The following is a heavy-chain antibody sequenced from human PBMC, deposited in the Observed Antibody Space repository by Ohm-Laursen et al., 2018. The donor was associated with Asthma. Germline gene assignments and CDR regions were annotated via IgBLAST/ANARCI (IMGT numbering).Heavy chain of an antibody. CDR1: GFTFDDYT. J-gene: IGHJ3*02. CDR3: AKDFIRSAAGTQRFSFAFDI. V-gene: IGHV3-43*01. CDR2: ISWDGGST. D-gene: IGHD6-13*01. Sequence: SLRLSCAAPGFTFDDYTMHWVRQAPGKGLEWVSLISWDGGSTYYADSVKGRFTISRDNSKNSLYLQMNSLRTEDTALYYCAKDFIRSAAGTQRFSFAFDIWGQGTMVTVSS.